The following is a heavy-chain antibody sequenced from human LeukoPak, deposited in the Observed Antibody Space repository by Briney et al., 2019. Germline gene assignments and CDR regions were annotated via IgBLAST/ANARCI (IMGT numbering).Heavy chain of an antibody. CDR3: ASTIGPQRYGDYNLFDY. J-gene: IGHJ4*02. V-gene: IGHV1-18*01. D-gene: IGHD4-17*01. Sequence: ASVKVSCKASGYTFTSYGISWVRQAPGQGLEWMGWISAYNGNTNYAQKFQGRVTITADKSTSTAYMELSSLRSEDTAVYYCASTIGPQRYGDYNLFDYWGQGTLVTVSS. CDR2: ISAYNGNT. CDR1: GYTFTSYG.